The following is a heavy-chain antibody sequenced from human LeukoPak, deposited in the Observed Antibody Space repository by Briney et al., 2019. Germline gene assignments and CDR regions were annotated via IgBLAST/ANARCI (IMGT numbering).Heavy chain of an antibody. D-gene: IGHD5-24*01. CDR3: ARDGGEI. J-gene: IGHJ4*02. V-gene: IGHV1-2*02. CDR1: GYTFTGFY. CDR2: VNPKNGDT. Sequence: ASVKVSCKASGYTFTGFYMHWLRQAPGQGLQWMGWVNPKNGDTTYAQKFQGRVTMTRDTSISAAYMELRSLRSDDMAVYYCARDGGEIWGQGTLVTVSS.